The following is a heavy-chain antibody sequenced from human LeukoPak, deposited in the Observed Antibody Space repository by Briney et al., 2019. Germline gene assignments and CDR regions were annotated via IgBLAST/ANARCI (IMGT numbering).Heavy chain of an antibody. Sequence: ASVKVTCKASGYTFTSYGISWVRQAPGQGLEWMGWISAYNGNTNYAQKLQGRVTMTTDTSTSTAYMELRSLRSDDTAVYYCARYSGYDLVDYFDYWGQGTLVTVSS. CDR2: ISAYNGNT. CDR1: GYTFTSYG. D-gene: IGHD5-12*01. V-gene: IGHV1-18*01. J-gene: IGHJ4*02. CDR3: ARYSGYDLVDYFDY.